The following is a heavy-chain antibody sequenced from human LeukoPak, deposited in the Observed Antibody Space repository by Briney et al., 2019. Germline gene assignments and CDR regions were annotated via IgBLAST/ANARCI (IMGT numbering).Heavy chain of an antibody. CDR2: IYYSGST. D-gene: IGHD6-19*01. J-gene: IGHJ5*02. Sequence: SETLSLTCTVSGGSISSSSYYWGWIRQPPGKGLEWIGSIYYSGSTYYNPSLKSRVTISVDTSKNQFSLKLSSVTAADTAVYYCARGFPRALYIAVTAWFDPWGQGTLVTVSS. CDR3: ARGFPRALYIAVTAWFDP. CDR1: GGSISSSSYY. V-gene: IGHV4-39*01.